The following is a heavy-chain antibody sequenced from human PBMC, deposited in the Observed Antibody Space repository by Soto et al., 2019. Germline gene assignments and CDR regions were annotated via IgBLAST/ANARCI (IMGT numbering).Heavy chain of an antibody. CDR3: ARVPDFCISTSCYSSFYGMDV. CDR1: GGSISSYY. D-gene: IGHD2-2*01. J-gene: IGHJ6*02. CDR2: IYYSGST. V-gene: IGHV4-59*08. Sequence: SETLSLTCTVSGGSISSYYWNWIRQPPGKGLEWIGYIYYSGSTYYNPSLKSRVTISVDTSKNQFSLKLSSVTAADTAVYYCARVPDFCISTSCYSSFYGMDVWGQGTTVTVSS.